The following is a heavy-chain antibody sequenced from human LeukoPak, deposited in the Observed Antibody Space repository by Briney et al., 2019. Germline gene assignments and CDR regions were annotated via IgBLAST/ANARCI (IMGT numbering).Heavy chain of an antibody. J-gene: IGHJ4*02. CDR2: ISAYNGNT. D-gene: IGHD3-22*01. CDR1: GYTLTSYG. Sequence: GASVKVSCKASGYTLTSYGISWVRQAPGQGLEWMGWISAYNGNTNYAQKLQGRVTMTTDTSTSTAYMELRSLRSDDTAVYYCARDIGWDLLKDYYDSSGYYWGQGTLVTVSS. CDR3: ARDIGWDLLKDYYDSSGYY. V-gene: IGHV1-18*01.